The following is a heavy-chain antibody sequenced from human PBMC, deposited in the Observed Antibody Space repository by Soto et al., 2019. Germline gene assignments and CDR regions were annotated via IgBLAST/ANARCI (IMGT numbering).Heavy chain of an antibody. CDR1: GFNFNTYT. CDR3: ARGLLEVKVPFDH. CDR2: ISPDGSKT. D-gene: IGHD2-8*02. V-gene: IGHV3-30-3*01. J-gene: IGHJ4*02. Sequence: QVQLVESGGGVVQPGRSLRLSCAASGFNFNTYTFNWVRQAPGKGLEWVAMISPDGSKTNYADALKGRFTISRDNSNNKVFLQMNSLKTEDSAIYFCARGLLEVKVPFDHWGQGTLVTVS.